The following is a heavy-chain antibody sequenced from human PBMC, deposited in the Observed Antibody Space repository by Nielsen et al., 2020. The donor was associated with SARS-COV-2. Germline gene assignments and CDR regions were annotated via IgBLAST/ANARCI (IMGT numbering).Heavy chain of an antibody. CDR2: ISSDSRWK. J-gene: IGHJ4*02. D-gene: IGHD2-2*01. CDR3: ARGVLDY. CDR1: GFNFTRYS. V-gene: IGHV3-48*01. Sequence: GSLSLSCVASGFNFTRYSMNWVRQAPGKGPEGVAYISSDSRWKQYADSVKGRVSISRDNAKKSLDLQMNSLRGEDTAVYYCARGVLDYWGQGALVTVSS.